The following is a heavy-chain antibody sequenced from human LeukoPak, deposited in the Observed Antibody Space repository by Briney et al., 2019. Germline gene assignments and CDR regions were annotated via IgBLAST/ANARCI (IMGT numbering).Heavy chain of an antibody. V-gene: IGHV3-23*01. CDR1: GFTFSSYA. J-gene: IGHJ4*02. CDR2: ISGSGGRT. CDR3: AKPARTDYADY. D-gene: IGHD1-14*01. Sequence: PGGSLRLSCAASGFTFSSYAMSRVRQAPGKGLEWVSSISGSGGRTHYTDSVKGRFTISRDNSKNTLYLQMNSLRAEDTAVYYCAKPARTDYADYWGQGTLVTVSS.